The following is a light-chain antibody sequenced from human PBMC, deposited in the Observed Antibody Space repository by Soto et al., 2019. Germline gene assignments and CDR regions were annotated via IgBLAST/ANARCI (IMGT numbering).Light chain of an antibody. CDR1: QSVSSSY. J-gene: IGKJ3*01. CDR2: GAS. Sequence: EIVLTQSPGTLSLSPGERATLSCRASQSVSSSYLAWYQQKPGQAPRLRIYGASSRATGIPDRFSGSGSGTDFTLTISRLEPEDFAVYNCQQYGSSPLTFGPGTKVDIK. V-gene: IGKV3-20*01. CDR3: QQYGSSPLT.